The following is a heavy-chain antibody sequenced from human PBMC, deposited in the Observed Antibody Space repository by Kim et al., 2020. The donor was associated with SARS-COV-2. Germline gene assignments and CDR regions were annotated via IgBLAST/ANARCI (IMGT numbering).Heavy chain of an antibody. CDR3: ARNLVDYDSSGLGFL. CDR1: GFTFSSYA. J-gene: IGHJ2*01. D-gene: IGHD3-22*01. CDR2: ISYDGSNK. V-gene: IGHV3-30-3*01. Sequence: GGSLRLSCAASGFTFSSYAMHWVRQAPGKGLEWVAVISYDGSNKYYADSVKGRFTISRDNSKNTLYLQMNSLRAEDTAVYYCARNLVDYDSSGLGFLWG.